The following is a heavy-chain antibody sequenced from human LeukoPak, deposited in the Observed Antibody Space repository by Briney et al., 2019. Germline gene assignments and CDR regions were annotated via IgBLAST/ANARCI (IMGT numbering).Heavy chain of an antibody. CDR3: AREEAFQLEASLDQ. Sequence: PGGALRLSCAASGFSVSDSYVSWVRQAPRRGLEWVSLIYAGGSTSYADSVKGRFTISRDNSRNTLSLQMNSLRGEDTAVYYCAREEAFQLEASLDQWGQGTLVTVSS. D-gene: IGHD3-3*01. CDR1: GFSVSDSY. CDR2: IYAGGST. J-gene: IGHJ4*02. V-gene: IGHV3-66*01.